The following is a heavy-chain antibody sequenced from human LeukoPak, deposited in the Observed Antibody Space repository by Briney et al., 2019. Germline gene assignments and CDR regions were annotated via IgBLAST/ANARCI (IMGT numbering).Heavy chain of an antibody. D-gene: IGHD4-23*01. V-gene: IGHV5-51*01. CDR1: GYSFTTYW. Sequence: RGESQKISCKGSGYSFTTYWIGWVRRMPGKGLEWMGIIYPGDSDIRYSPSFQGQVTISADKSITTAYLQWSSLKASDSAMYYCVRHAPNYRGTDYWGQGTRVTVSS. J-gene: IGHJ4*02. CDR3: VRHAPNYRGTDY. CDR2: IYPGDSDI.